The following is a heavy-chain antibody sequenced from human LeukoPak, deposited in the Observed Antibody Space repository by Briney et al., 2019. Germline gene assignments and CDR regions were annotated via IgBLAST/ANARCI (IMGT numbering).Heavy chain of an antibody. CDR3: ARARPSMWIDY. CDR2: ISGSGGST. J-gene: IGHJ4*02. Sequence: GGTLRLSCAASGFTFSSYGMSWVRPAPGKGLEWVSAISGSGGSTYYADSVKGRFTISRDNSKNTLYLQMNSLRPEDTAVYYCARARPSMWIDYWGQGTLVTVSS. CDR1: GFTFSSYG. V-gene: IGHV3-23*01. D-gene: IGHD5-12*01.